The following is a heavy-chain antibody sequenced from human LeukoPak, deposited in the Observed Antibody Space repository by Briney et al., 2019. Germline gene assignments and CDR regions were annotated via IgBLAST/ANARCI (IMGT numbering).Heavy chain of an antibody. D-gene: IGHD3-22*01. CDR3: ARGIYYYDSSGYYGDDAFDI. CDR2: ISSSSSYI. Sequence: GGSLRLSCAASGFTFSSYSMNWVRQAPGKGLEWVSSISSSSSYIYYADSVKGRFTISRDNAKNSLYLQMNSLRAEDTAAYYCARGIYYYDSSGYYGDDAFDIWGQGTMVTVSS. CDR1: GFTFSSYS. V-gene: IGHV3-21*01. J-gene: IGHJ3*02.